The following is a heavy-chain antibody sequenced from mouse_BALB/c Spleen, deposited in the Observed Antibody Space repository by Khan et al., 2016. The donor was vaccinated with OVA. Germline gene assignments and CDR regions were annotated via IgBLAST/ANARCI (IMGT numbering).Heavy chain of an antibody. Sequence: EMLLVESGGDSVKPGGSLKLSCAASGFSFSSYSMSWVRQTPDKRLEWVATISSGGDYPYYPDSVKGRFTISSDTAKSTLYLQMSSLRSEDTARYYCASHLTGSFAFWGQGTLVTVSA. CDR3: ASHLTGSFAF. CDR1: GFSFSSYS. J-gene: IGHJ3*01. V-gene: IGHV5-6*01. CDR2: ISSGGDYP. D-gene: IGHD4-1*01.